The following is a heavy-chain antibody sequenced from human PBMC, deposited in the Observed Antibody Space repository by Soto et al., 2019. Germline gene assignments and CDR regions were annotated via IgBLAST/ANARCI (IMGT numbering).Heavy chain of an antibody. CDR1: GGSISSYY. V-gene: IGHV4-59*08. Sequence: SETLSLTCTVSGGSISSYYWSWIRQPPGKGLEWIGYIYYSGSTNYNPPLKSRVTISVDTSKNQFSLKLSSVTAADTAVYYCARGIQLWSYYFDYWGQGTLVTVSS. CDR3: ARGIQLWSYYFDY. CDR2: IYYSGST. J-gene: IGHJ4*02. D-gene: IGHD5-18*01.